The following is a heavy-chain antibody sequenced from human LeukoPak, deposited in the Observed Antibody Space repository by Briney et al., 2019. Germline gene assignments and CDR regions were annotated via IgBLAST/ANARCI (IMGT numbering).Heavy chain of an antibody. V-gene: IGHV1-46*01. Sequence: EASVKVSCKASGYTFTSYYMHWVRQAPGQGLEWMGIINPSGGSTSYAQKFQGRVTMTRDTSTSTVYMELSSLRSEDTVVYYCARDWGYCSGGSCPPSYYFDYWGQGTLVTVSS. CDR3: ARDWGYCSGGSCPPSYYFDY. D-gene: IGHD2-15*01. J-gene: IGHJ4*02. CDR2: INPSGGST. CDR1: GYTFTSYY.